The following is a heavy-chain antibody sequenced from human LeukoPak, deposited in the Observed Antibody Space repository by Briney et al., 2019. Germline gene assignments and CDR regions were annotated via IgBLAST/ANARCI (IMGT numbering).Heavy chain of an antibody. V-gene: IGHV1-2*02. CDR1: GYTFTGYY. CDR3: ARGDGSGSYYPRFDY. J-gene: IGHJ4*02. Sequence: ASVKVSCKASGYTFTGYYMHWVRQAPAQGLEWMGWINPNSGGTNYAQKFQGRVTMTRDTSISTAYMELSRLRSDDTAVYYCARGDGSGSYYPRFDYWGQGTLVTVSS. CDR2: INPNSGGT. D-gene: IGHD3-10*01.